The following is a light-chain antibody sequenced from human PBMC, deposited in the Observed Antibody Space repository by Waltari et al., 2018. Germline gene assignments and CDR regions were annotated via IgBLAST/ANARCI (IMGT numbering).Light chain of an antibody. CDR1: QHVSGY. CDR2: AAS. Sequence: AIRMTQFPSSLTASTGDSVTITCRARQHVSGYLAWYQQKPGHAPRLLIYAASTLQTGVPSRFSGSGSGTDFTLIISCLQAEDFAIYFCQQYYSDPLTFGGGTKVEIK. CDR3: QQYYSDPLT. J-gene: IGKJ4*01. V-gene: IGKV1-8*01.